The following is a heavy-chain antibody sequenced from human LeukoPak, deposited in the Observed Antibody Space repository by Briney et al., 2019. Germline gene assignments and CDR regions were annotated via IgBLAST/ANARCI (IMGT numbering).Heavy chain of an antibody. CDR3: ARSSRDWFDP. V-gene: IGHV4-30-4*08. Sequence: SETLSLTCTVSGASISSGDYYWSWIRQPPGKGLEWIGYIYYSGSTYYNPSLKSRVTISIDTSKNQFSLTLSSVTAADTAVYYCARSSRDWFDPWGQGTLVTVSS. J-gene: IGHJ5*02. CDR1: GASISSGDYY. CDR2: IYYSGST.